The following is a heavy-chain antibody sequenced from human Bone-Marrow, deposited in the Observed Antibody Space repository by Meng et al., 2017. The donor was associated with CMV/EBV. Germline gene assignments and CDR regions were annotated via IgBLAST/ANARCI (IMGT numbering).Heavy chain of an antibody. CDR3: ARGRTTSCQFFDY. V-gene: IGHV3-11*04. J-gene: IGHJ4*02. D-gene: IGHD2-2*01. Sequence: GESLKISCAASGFPFSDYYMSWIRQAPGKGLEWVSYLSSSGSTIYYADSVKGRFTISRDNAKNSLYLQMNSLRAEDTAVYYCARGRTTSCQFFDYWGQGTRVTVSS. CDR2: LSSSGSTI. CDR1: GFPFSDYY.